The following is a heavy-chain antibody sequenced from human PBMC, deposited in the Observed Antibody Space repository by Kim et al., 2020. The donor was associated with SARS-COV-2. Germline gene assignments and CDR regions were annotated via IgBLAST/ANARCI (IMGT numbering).Heavy chain of an antibody. CDR2: ISGSGGST. Sequence: GGSLRLSCAASGFTFSSYAMSWVRQAPGKGLEWVSAISGSGGSTYYADSVKGRFTISRDNSKNTLYLQMNSLRAEDTAVYYCAKDRAIVPAAGTDYFDYWGQGTLVTVSS. J-gene: IGHJ4*02. CDR3: AKDRAIVPAAGTDYFDY. CDR1: GFTFSSYA. V-gene: IGHV3-23*01. D-gene: IGHD6-13*01.